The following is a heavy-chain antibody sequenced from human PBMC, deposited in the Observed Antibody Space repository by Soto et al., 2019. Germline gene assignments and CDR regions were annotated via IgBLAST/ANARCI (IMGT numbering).Heavy chain of an antibody. J-gene: IGHJ3*02. CDR3: ARDLHGFGEVTNAFDI. Sequence: PGGSLRLSCAASGFTFSSYSMNWVRQAPGKGLEWVSSISSSSSYIYYADSVKGRFTISRDNAKNSLYLQMNSLRAEDTAVYYCARDLHGFGEVTNAFDIWGQGTMVTVSS. V-gene: IGHV3-21*01. CDR1: GFTFSSYS. CDR2: ISSSSSYI. D-gene: IGHD3-10*01.